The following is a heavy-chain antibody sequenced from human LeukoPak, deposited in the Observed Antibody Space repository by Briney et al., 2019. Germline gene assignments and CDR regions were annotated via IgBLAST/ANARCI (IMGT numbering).Heavy chain of an antibody. D-gene: IGHD6-19*01. CDR3: ATRSSGWYETAHFQH. CDR2: ISGSGGST. V-gene: IGHV3-23*01. J-gene: IGHJ1*01. Sequence: GGPLTLSCAASGFTFSSYAMSGLRQAPGKGLEGVSAISGSGGSTYYADSVKGRFTISRDNSKNTLYLQMNSLRAEDTAVYYCATRSSGWYETAHFQHWGQGTLVTVSS. CDR1: GFTFSSYA.